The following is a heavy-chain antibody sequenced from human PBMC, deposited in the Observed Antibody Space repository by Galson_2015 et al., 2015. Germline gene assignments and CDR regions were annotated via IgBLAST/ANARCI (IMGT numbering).Heavy chain of an antibody. J-gene: IGHJ4*02. CDR3: AKRVSGSSSGFDY. CDR1: GFTFSSSA. D-gene: IGHD6-13*01. CDR2: ITGSGGSA. V-gene: IGHV3-23*01. Sequence: SLRLSCAASGFTFSSSAMSWVRQAPGKGLEWVSTITGSGGSASYADSVKGRFTISRDNSKNTLYLQMNSLRAEDTAVYYCAKRVSGSSSGFDYWGQGTLVTVSS.